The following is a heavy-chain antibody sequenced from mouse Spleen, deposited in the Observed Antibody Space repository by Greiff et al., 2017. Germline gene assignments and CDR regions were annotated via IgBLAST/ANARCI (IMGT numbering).Heavy chain of an antibody. Sequence: EVKLMESGGGLVKPGGSLKLSCAASGFTFSSYGMSWVRQTPEKRLEWVATISGGGSYTYYPDSVKGRFTISRDNAKNNLYLQMSSLRSEDTALYYCARRDGNYWYFDVWGAGTTVTVSS. CDR3: ARRDGNYWYFDV. CDR1: GFTFSSYG. CDR2: ISGGGSYT. D-gene: IGHD2-1*01. V-gene: IGHV5-9-2*01. J-gene: IGHJ1*01.